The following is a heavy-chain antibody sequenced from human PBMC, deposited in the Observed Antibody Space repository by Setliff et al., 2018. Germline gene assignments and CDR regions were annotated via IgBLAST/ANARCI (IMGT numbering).Heavy chain of an antibody. D-gene: IGHD5-18*01. Sequence: SVKVSCKASGGSFSTHAISWVRQAPGQGLEWMGGIIPILGIANYAQKFQGRVTITADKSTSTAYMELSSLRSEDTAVYYCARDGDSYGATVDYWGQGTLVTVSS. CDR3: ARDGDSYGATVDY. CDR2: IIPILGIA. V-gene: IGHV1-69*10. J-gene: IGHJ4*02. CDR1: GGSFSTHA.